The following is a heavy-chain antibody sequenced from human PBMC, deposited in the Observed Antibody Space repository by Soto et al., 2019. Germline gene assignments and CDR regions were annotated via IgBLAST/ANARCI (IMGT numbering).Heavy chain of an antibody. CDR1: GYIFTGYY. D-gene: IGHD2-15*01. V-gene: IGHV1-2*02. CDR2: LNPMSDGS. J-gene: IGHJ3*01. Sequence: QVQLLQSGADVKKPGASVKVSCETSGYIFTGYYMHWVRQATGQGLEWMGWLNPMSDGSYSAQKFRGRVIMTGDTSTSTAYLEVTGLKSDDTAVYFCARGTLLNDAYAFWGQGTLVTVSP. CDR3: ARGTLLNDAYAF.